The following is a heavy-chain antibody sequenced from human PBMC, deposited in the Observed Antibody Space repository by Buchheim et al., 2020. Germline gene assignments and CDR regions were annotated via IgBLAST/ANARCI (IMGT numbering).Heavy chain of an antibody. Sequence: EVQLVESGGGLVQPGGSLRLSCAASGFTFSSYSMNWVRQAPGKGLEWVSYISSSSSTIYYADSVKGRFTLSRDNATNSLYLQMNSLRAEDTAVYYCARDSGTTPNYYYYYGMDVWGQGTT. CDR1: GFTFSSYS. D-gene: IGHD1-7*01. V-gene: IGHV3-48*04. J-gene: IGHJ6*02. CDR3: ARDSGTTPNYYYYYGMDV. CDR2: ISSSSSTI.